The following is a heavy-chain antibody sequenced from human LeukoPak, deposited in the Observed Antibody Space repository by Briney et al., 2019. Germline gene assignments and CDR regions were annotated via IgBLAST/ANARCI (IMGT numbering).Heavy chain of an antibody. CDR1: GYTFTGYY. J-gene: IGHJ6*03. D-gene: IGHD3-3*01. Sequence: ASVKVSCKASGYTFTGYYMHWVRQAPGQGLEWMGWINPNSGGTNYAQKFQGRVTMTRDTSISTAYMELTRLRSDDTAVYYCAKGVTVFGVVIKTYMDVWGKGTTVTVSS. CDR3: AKGVTVFGVVIKTYMDV. CDR2: INPNSGGT. V-gene: IGHV1-2*02.